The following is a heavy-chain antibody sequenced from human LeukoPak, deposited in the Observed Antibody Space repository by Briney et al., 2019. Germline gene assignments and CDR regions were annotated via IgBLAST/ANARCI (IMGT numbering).Heavy chain of an antibody. CDR1: GFTFSHSW. Sequence: GGSLRLSCVASGFTFSHSWMTWVRQAPGKGLEWVSVISSSSTYIFYADSVKGRFAISRDNAKNSLFLQMNSQRADDTAVYYCARVDGASGAARMDVWGQGTTVTVSS. CDR2: ISSSSTYI. V-gene: IGHV3-21*01. CDR3: ARVDGASGAARMDV. D-gene: IGHD6-6*01. J-gene: IGHJ6*02.